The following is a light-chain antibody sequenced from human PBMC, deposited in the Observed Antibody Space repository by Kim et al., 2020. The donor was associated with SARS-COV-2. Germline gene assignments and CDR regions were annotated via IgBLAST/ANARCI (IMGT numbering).Light chain of an antibody. V-gene: IGKV1-12*01. J-gene: IGKJ5*01. Sequence: DIHMTQSPSSVSASVGDSVTITCRASQGISSWLAWYQQKPGKAPKLLMYAASILQSGVPSRFSGSGSGTDFTLTISSLRREDFATYMSQQANSFHITFGQGTRLEIK. CDR3: QQANSFHIT. CDR1: QGISSW. CDR2: AAS.